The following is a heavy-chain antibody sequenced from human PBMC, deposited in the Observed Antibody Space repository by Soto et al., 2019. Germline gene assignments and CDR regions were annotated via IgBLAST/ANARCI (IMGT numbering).Heavy chain of an antibody. CDR2: INHSGST. Sequence: SETLSLTCAVSGGSFSGYYWSWIRQPPGKGLEWIGEINHSGSTNYNPSLKSRVIISVDTSKNQFSLKLSSVTAADTAVYYCARSPLYYGSGSAWGKRFDYWGQGNLVTVSS. CDR3: ARSPLYYGSGSAWGKRFDY. CDR1: GGSFSGYY. D-gene: IGHD3-10*01. J-gene: IGHJ4*02. V-gene: IGHV4-34*01.